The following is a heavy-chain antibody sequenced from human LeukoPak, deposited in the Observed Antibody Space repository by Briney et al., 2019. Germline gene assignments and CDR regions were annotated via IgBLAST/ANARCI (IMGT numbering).Heavy chain of an antibody. J-gene: IGHJ4*02. D-gene: IGHD3-10*01. V-gene: IGHV3-7*01. Sequence: GGSLRLSCAASGFTFSSYWMSWDRQAPGKGLEWVANIKQDGSEKYYVDSVKGRFTISRDNAKNSLYLQMNSLRAEDTAVYYCARDISYYGSGSYYPFDYWGQGTLVTVSS. CDR1: GFTFSSYW. CDR3: ARDISYYGSGSYYPFDY. CDR2: IKQDGSEK.